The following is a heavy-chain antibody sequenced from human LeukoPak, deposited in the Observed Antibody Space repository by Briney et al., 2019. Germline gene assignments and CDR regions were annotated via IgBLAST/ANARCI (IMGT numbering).Heavy chain of an antibody. CDR3: AREERSDWYVGYFDY. Sequence: PGRSLRLSCAASGFTFNSYAMHWVRQAPGKGLEWVAVISYDGSNKYYADSVKGRFTISRDNSKNTLYVQMNSLRAEDTAVYYCAREERSDWYVGYFDYWGQGTLVTVSS. J-gene: IGHJ4*02. CDR2: ISYDGSNK. D-gene: IGHD6-13*01. V-gene: IGHV3-30-3*01. CDR1: GFTFNSYA.